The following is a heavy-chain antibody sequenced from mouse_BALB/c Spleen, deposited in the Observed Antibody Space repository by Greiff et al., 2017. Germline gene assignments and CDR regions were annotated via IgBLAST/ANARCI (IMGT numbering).Heavy chain of an antibody. V-gene: IGHV3-2*02. Sequence: EVQLQESGPGLVKPSQSLSLTCTVTGYSITSDYAWNWIRQFPGNKLEWMGYISYSGSTSYNPSLKSRISITRDTSKNQFFLQLNSVTTEDTATYYCARSGGLRPHYYAMDYWGQGTSVTVSS. CDR2: ISYSGST. CDR3: ARSGGLRPHYYAMDY. CDR1: GYSITSDYA. D-gene: IGHD2-4*01. J-gene: IGHJ4*01.